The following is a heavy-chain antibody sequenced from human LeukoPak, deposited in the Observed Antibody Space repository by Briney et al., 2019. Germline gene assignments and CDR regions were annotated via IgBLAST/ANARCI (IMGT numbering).Heavy chain of an antibody. CDR1: GGTFSSYA. J-gene: IGHJ5*02. V-gene: IGHV1-69*10. CDR2: IIPILGIA. D-gene: IGHD2-15*01. CDR3: ARESSDIVVVVAANRINWFDP. Sequence: SVNVSCTASGGTFSSYAISWVRQAPGQGLEWMGRIIPILGIANYAQKFQGRVTITADKSTSTAYMELSSLRSEDTAVYYCARESSDIVVVVAANRINWFDPWGQGTLVTVSS.